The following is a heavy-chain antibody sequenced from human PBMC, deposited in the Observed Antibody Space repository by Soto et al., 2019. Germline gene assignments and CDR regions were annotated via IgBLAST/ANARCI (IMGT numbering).Heavy chain of an antibody. J-gene: IGHJ3*02. CDR2: INAAKGNT. D-gene: IGHD1-20*01. CDR1: GYTFTSYA. CDR3: ARDNWNDRYNAYDI. Sequence: ASVKVSCKASGYTFTSYAMHWVRQAPGQRPEWMGWINAAKGNTEYSQKVQDRVTITRDTSASTAYMELTSLRSEDTAVYYCARDNWNDRYNAYDIWGQGTMVTVSS. V-gene: IGHV1-3*01.